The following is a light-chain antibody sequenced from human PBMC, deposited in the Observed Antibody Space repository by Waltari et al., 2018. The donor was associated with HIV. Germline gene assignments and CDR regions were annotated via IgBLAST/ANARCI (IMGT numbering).Light chain of an antibody. V-gene: IGLV2-23*02. CDR3: CSYVGSNTYV. CDR2: EVT. CDR1: SSDVHIPDF. Sequence: QSALTQPASVSGSPGQSITISCSGSSSDVHIPDFVSWYQQLPGKAPKLMLYEVTKRPSGISNRFSGSKSGNTASLTISGLQTEDEADYYCCSYVGSNTYVFGTGTKVTVL. J-gene: IGLJ1*01.